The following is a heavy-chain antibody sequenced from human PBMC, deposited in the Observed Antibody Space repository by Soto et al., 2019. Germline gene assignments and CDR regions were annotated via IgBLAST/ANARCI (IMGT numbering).Heavy chain of an antibody. V-gene: IGHV4-31*03. CDR3: AREGRLVVVTAIDYYYGMDV. CDR2: IYYSGST. J-gene: IGHJ6*02. Sequence: SETLSLTCTVSGGSISSGGYYWSWIRQHPGKDLEWIGYIYYSGSTYYNPSLKSRVTISVDTSKNQFSLKLSSVTAADTAVYYCAREGRLVVVTAIDYYYGMDVWGQGTTVTVSS. D-gene: IGHD2-21*02. CDR1: GGSISSGGYY.